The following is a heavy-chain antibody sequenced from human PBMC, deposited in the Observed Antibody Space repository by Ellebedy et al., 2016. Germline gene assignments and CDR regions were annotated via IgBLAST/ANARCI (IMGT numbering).Heavy chain of an antibody. J-gene: IGHJ4*02. D-gene: IGHD6-13*01. CDR1: GFNFNDAW. CDR3: TWTKQEMVDAY. CDR2: IKSKKRGGTI. V-gene: IGHV3-15*01. Sequence: GESLKISCAASGFNFNDAWMNWVRQAPGKGLEWVGRIKSKKRGGTIEYAAPVKGRFSISRDDSTKTLYVQMNSLKTEDTAMYYCTWTKQEMVDAYWGQGTLVTVSP.